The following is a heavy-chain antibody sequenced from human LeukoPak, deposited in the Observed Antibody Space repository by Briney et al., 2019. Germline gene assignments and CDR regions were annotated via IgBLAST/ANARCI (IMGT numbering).Heavy chain of an antibody. CDR3: ARETTGAGTARPFDY. CDR2: IYTSGST. Sequence: KPSETLPLTCTVSGGSISNFYWSWIRQPAGKTLEWIGRIYTSGSTNYNPPLKSRVTMSVDTSKNQFSLKLSSVTAADTAVYFCARETTGAGTARPFDYWGQGTLVTVSS. V-gene: IGHV4-4*07. J-gene: IGHJ4*02. CDR1: GGSISNFY. D-gene: IGHD6-13*01.